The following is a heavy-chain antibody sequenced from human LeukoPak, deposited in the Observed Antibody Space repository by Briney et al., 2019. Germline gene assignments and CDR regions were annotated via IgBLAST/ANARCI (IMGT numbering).Heavy chain of an antibody. V-gene: IGHV1-2*02. CDR3: ARGGIVGAIPFDY. Sequence: ASVKVSCKACGYTFTGYYMHWVRQAPGQGLEWMGWINPNSGGTNYAQKFQGRVTMTRDTSISTAYMELSRLRSDDTAVYYCARGGIVGAIPFDYWGQGTLVTVSS. D-gene: IGHD1-26*01. CDR1: GYTFTGYY. J-gene: IGHJ4*02. CDR2: INPNSGGT.